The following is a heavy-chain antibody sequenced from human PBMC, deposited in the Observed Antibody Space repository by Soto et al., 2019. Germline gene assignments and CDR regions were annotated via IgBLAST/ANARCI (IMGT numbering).Heavy chain of an antibody. Sequence: EVQLVESGGGLVQPGRSLRLSCAASGFTFEDYAMHWVRQAPGKGLEWVSGITWNGGDIAYADSVKGRFTMSRDNAKNSLFLQMSSLRAEDTALYYCAKARYTSSSSYFDYWGQGTLVNVSS. D-gene: IGHD6-6*01. V-gene: IGHV3-9*01. J-gene: IGHJ4*02. CDR1: GFTFEDYA. CDR3: AKARYTSSSSYFDY. CDR2: ITWNGGDI.